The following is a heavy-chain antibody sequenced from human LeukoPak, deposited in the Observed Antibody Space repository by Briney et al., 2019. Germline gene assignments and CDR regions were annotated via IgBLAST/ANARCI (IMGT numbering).Heavy chain of an antibody. CDR2: INPSGGST. CDR3: ARGAYYDSSGPWFDP. CDR1: GYTFTSYY. V-gene: IGHV1-46*01. J-gene: IGHJ5*02. D-gene: IGHD3-22*01. Sequence: GASVKVSCKASGYTFTSYYMHRVRQAPGQRLEWMGIINPSGGSTSYAQKFQGRVTMTRDTSTSTVYMELSSLRSEDTAVYYCARGAYYDSSGPWFDPWGQGTLVTVSS.